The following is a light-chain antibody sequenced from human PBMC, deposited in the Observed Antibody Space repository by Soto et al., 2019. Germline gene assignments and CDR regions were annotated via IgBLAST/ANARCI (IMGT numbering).Light chain of an antibody. CDR3: QQYYSIPLT. V-gene: IGKV1-5*01. CDR1: QRISSW. Sequence: GYRVTSTCRASQRISSWLAWYQQKPGKAPKLLIYDASSLESGVPSRFSGSGSGTEFTLTISSLQPEDVAVYYCQQYYSIPLTFGGGTKVDI. CDR2: DAS. J-gene: IGKJ4*01.